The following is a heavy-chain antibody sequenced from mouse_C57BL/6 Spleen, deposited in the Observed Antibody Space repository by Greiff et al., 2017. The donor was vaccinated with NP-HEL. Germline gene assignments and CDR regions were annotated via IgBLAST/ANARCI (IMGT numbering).Heavy chain of an antibody. Sequence: EVKLVESGGGLVKPGGSLKLSCAASGFTFSSYAMSWVRQTPEKRLEWVATISDGGSYTYYPDNVKGRFTISRDNAKNNLYLQMSHLKSEDTAMYYCARDQDYGSSPFAYWGHGTLVTVSA. J-gene: IGHJ3*01. CDR1: GFTFSSYA. D-gene: IGHD1-1*01. CDR2: ISDGGSYT. V-gene: IGHV5-4*01. CDR3: ARDQDYGSSPFAY.